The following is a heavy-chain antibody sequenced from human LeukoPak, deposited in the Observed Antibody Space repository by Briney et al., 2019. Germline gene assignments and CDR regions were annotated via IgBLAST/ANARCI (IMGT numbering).Heavy chain of an antibody. D-gene: IGHD5-18*01. CDR3: ARGTGEGYSYGRYYFDY. CDR1: GGTFSSCA. CDR2: INPNSGGT. Sequence: ASVKVSCKASGGTFSSCAISWVRQAPGQGLEWMGWINPNSGGTNYAQKFQGRVTMTRDTSISTAYMELSRLRSDDTAVYYCARGTGEGYSYGRYYFDYWGQGTLVTVSS. J-gene: IGHJ4*02. V-gene: IGHV1-2*02.